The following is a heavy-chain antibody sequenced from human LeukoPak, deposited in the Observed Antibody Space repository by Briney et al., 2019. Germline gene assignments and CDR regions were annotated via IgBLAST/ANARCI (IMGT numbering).Heavy chain of an antibody. CDR1: GGSISSYY. CDR2: IYYSGST. Sequence: SETLSLTCTVSGGSISSYYWNWIRQPPGKGLEWIGYIYYSGSTNYNPSLKSRVTISIDTSKNQFSLKLRSVTAADTAMYYCAGDTYGSDYWGQGTRVTVSS. J-gene: IGHJ4*02. CDR3: AGDTYGSDY. V-gene: IGHV4-59*01. D-gene: IGHD3-10*01.